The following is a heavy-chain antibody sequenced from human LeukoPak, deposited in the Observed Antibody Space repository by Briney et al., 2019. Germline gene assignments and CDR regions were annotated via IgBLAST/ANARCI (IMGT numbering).Heavy chain of an antibody. CDR3: ESRPDYSGSYRFGFDY. V-gene: IGHV1-69*10. CDR1: GGTFSSYA. D-gene: IGHD1-26*01. J-gene: IGHJ4*02. CDR2: IIPILGTS. Sequence: GASVQVSCKASGGTFSSYAISWVRQAPGQGLEWMGGIIPILGTSNYAQKFQGRVTNTADKSTSTAYMELSSMKPEEKAGYYLESRPDYSGSYRFGFDYWGQGTLVTVSS.